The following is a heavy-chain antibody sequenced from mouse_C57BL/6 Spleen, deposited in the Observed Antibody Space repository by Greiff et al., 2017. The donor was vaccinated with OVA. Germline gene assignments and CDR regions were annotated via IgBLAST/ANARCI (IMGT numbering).Heavy chain of an antibody. V-gene: IGHV1-55*01. CDR1: GYTFTSYW. CDR2: IYPGSGST. CDR3: ARGTGTNY. Sequence: VQLQESGAELVRPGSSVKLSCKASGYTFTSYWMHWVKQRPIQGLEWIGDIYPGSGSTNYNEKFKSKATLTVDTSSSTAYMQLSSLTSEDSAVYYCARGTGTNYWGQGTTLTVSS. D-gene: IGHD4-1*01. J-gene: IGHJ2*01.